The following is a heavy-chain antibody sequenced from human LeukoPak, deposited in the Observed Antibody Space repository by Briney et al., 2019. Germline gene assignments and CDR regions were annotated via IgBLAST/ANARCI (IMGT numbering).Heavy chain of an antibody. CDR2: ISWNSGSI. J-gene: IGHJ4*02. CDR3: AKSHCSSTSRYVTY. D-gene: IGHD2-2*01. Sequence: PGRSLRLSCAASGFTFDDYAMHWVRQAPGKGLEWVSGISWNSGSIGYADSVKGRFTISRDNAKNSLYLQMNSLRAEDTALYYCAKSHCSSTSRYVTYWGQGTLVTVSS. V-gene: IGHV3-9*01. CDR1: GFTFDDYA.